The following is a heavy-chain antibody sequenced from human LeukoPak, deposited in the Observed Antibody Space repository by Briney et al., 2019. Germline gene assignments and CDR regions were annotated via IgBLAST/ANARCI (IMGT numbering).Heavy chain of an antibody. V-gene: IGHV4-61*09. Sequence: PSETLSLTCTVSGASISSTSYCWGWIRQPAGKGLEWIGHIHTSGSTNYNPSLKSRVTISVDTSKNQFSLKLSSVTAADTAVYYCARDPGTMLRGSRRGYDGNYMDVWGKGTTVTISS. D-gene: IGHD3-10*01. CDR1: GASISSTSYC. CDR2: IHTSGST. J-gene: IGHJ6*03. CDR3: ARDPGTMLRGSRRGYDGNYMDV.